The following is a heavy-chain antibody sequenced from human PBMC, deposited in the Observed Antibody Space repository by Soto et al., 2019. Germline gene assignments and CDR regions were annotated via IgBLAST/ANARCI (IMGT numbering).Heavy chain of an antibody. CDR1: GFTFRSYA. CDR2: ISYDGSNK. CDR3: ARDLIVEGFDP. Sequence: GGSLGLSCAASGFTFRSYAMHWVRQAPGKGLEWVAVISYDGSNKYYADSVKGRFTISRDNSKNTLYLQMNSLRAEDTAVYYCARDLIVEGFDPWGQGTLVTVSS. J-gene: IGHJ5*02. V-gene: IGHV3-30-3*01. D-gene: IGHD1-26*01.